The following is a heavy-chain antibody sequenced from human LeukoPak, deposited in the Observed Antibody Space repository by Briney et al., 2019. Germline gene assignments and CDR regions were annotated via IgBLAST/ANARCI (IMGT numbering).Heavy chain of an antibody. CDR3: ARDLVVGDAFDI. CDR1: GFAFSSYW. J-gene: IGHJ3*02. D-gene: IGHD2-15*01. Sequence: GGSLGLSCAASGFAFSSYWMSWVRQAPGKGLEWVANIKQDGSEKYYVDSVKGRFTISRDNAKNSLYLQMNSLRAEDTAVYYCARDLVVGDAFDIWGQGTMVTVSS. CDR2: IKQDGSEK. V-gene: IGHV3-7*01.